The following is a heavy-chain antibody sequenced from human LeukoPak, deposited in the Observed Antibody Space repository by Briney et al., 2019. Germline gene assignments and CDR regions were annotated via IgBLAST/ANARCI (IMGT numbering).Heavy chain of an antibody. Sequence: ASVKVSCKASGYTFTSYYMHWVRQAPGQGLEWMGIINPSGGSTNYAQKFQGRVTITTDESTSTAYMELSSLRSEDTAVYYCARSPDPYCSSTSCYRGSRFYMDVWGKGTTVTVSS. V-gene: IGHV1-46*01. J-gene: IGHJ6*03. CDR2: INPSGGST. CDR1: GYTFTSYY. CDR3: ARSPDPYCSSTSCYRGSRFYMDV. D-gene: IGHD2-2*02.